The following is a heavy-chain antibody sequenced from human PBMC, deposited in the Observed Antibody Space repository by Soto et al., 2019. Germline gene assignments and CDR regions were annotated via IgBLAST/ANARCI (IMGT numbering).Heavy chain of an antibody. CDR1: GGSISSYY. V-gene: IGHV4-59*01. D-gene: IGHD6-19*01. J-gene: IGHJ4*02. CDR2: IYYSGST. Sequence: PSETLSLTCTVSGGSISSYYWSWIRQPPGKGLEWIGYIYYSGSTNYNPSLKSRVTISVDTSKNQFSLKLSSVTAADTAVYYCASYSSGWYYFAYWGQGTLVTVSS. CDR3: ASYSSGWYYFAY.